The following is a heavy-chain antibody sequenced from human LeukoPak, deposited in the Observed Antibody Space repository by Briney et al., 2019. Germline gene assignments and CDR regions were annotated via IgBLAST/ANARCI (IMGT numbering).Heavy chain of an antibody. CDR3: TRDLIRFGELFGGPLWSPFDY. CDR1: GFTFSSYS. J-gene: IGHJ4*02. Sequence: GGSLRLSCAASGFTFSSYSMNWVRQAPGKGLEWVSSISSSSSYIYYADSVKGRFTISRDNAKNSLYLQMNSLRAEDTAVYYCTRDLIRFGELFGGPLWSPFDYWGQGTLVTVSS. V-gene: IGHV3-21*01. D-gene: IGHD3-10*02. CDR2: ISSSSSYI.